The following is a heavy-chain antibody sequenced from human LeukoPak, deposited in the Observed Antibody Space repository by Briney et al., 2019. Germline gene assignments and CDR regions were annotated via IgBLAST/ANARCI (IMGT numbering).Heavy chain of an antibody. Sequence: GRSLRLSCAASGFTFDDYAMHCVRQAPGKGLGWVSGISYNSDTIAYADYVKGRFTISSDNAKTSLYLQMNSLRAEDTALYYCAKDYSGGDCYSGWYFDLWGRGTLVTVSS. J-gene: IGHJ2*01. CDR1: GFTFDDYA. CDR2: ISYNSDTI. CDR3: AKDYSGGDCYSGWYFDL. V-gene: IGHV3-9*01. D-gene: IGHD2-21*02.